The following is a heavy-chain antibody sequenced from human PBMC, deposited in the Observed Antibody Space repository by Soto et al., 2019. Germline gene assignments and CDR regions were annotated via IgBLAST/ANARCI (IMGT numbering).Heavy chain of an antibody. CDR1: GYTFTGYD. J-gene: IGHJ4*02. CDR3: ASGWV. V-gene: IGHV1-8*01. Sequence: ASVKVSCKASGYTFTGYDVNWVRQAPGQGLEWMGWINPNIGSSGLAQKFQGRVTLTRNSSISTAYMELGSLRSEDTAVYYCASGWVWGQGTLVTVSS. CDR2: INPNIGSS.